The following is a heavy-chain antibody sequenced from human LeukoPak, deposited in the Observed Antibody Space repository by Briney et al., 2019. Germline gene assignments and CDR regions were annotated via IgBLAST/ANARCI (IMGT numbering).Heavy chain of an antibody. Sequence: GASVKVSCKASGYTFTRYHIHWMRQDPGQGLEWMEWINPNSGGTNYAQKFQGRVTMTRDTSISTAYMELSRLRSDDAAVYYCARERTLTSRYDYWGQGTLVTVSS. CDR1: GYTFTRYH. D-gene: IGHD5-12*01. J-gene: IGHJ4*02. CDR3: ARERTLTSRYDY. V-gene: IGHV1-2*02. CDR2: INPNSGGT.